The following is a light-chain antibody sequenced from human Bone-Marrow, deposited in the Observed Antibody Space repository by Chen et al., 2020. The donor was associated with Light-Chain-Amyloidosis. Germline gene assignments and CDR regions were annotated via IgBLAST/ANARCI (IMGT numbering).Light chain of an antibody. CDR3: GSWDDGLSGPV. CDR2: RTN. CDR1: NSNIGGNY. V-gene: IGLV1-47*01. J-gene: IGLJ3*02. Sequence: HSALTQSPSASGTPGQRVTISCSGDNSNIGGNYVYWYHQVPGTAPTLLIYRTNLRPSGVPDRFSGSKSGASASLAISGLRSEDEADYYCGSWDDGLSGPVFGGGTRLTVL.